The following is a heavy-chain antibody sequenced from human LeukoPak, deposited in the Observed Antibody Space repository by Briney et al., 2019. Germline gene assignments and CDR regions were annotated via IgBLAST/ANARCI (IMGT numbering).Heavy chain of an antibody. CDR2: ISYSSEYI. Sequence: PGGSLRLSCAASGFTFSDYTLNWVRQAPGKGLEWVSSISYSSEYIYYADSVEGRFTISRDNAKNSLHLQMNSQRAEDTAIYYCATDRGGYDPLDYWGQGTLVTVSS. D-gene: IGHD5-12*01. J-gene: IGHJ4*02. CDR1: GFTFSDYT. CDR3: ATDRGGYDPLDY. V-gene: IGHV3-21*01.